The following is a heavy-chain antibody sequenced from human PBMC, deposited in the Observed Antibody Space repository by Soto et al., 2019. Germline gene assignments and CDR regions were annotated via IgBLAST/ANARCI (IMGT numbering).Heavy chain of an antibody. V-gene: IGHV3-33*01. J-gene: IGHJ4*02. CDR1: GFTFSSYG. D-gene: IGHD6-19*01. CDR2: IWYDGSNK. CDR3: ARNRRQQWLVMNC. Sequence: QVQLVESGGGVVQPGRSLRLSCAASGFTFSSYGMHWVRQAPGKGLEWVAVIWYDGSNKYYADSVKGRFTISRDNSKNTLYLQMNSLRAEDTAVYYCARNRRQQWLVMNCWGQGTLVTVSS.